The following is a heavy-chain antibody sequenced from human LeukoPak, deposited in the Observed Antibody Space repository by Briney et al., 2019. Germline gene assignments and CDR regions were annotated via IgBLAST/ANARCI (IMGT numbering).Heavy chain of an antibody. J-gene: IGHJ4*02. D-gene: IGHD6-19*01. CDR2: IYHSGST. Sequence: SSETLSLTCTVSGYSISSGYFWGWVRQPPGKGLEWIGNIYHSGSTYYNPSLESRVTISVDTSKNQFSLKLSSVTAADTAVYYCARTLYSSGWCPFDYWGQGTLVTVSS. CDR1: GYSISSGYF. V-gene: IGHV4-38-2*02. CDR3: ARTLYSSGWCPFDY.